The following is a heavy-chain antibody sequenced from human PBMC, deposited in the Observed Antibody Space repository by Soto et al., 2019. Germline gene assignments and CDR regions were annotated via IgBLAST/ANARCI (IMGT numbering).Heavy chain of an antibody. CDR3: ARDHALLRFLEWSPHGYYGMDV. J-gene: IGHJ6*02. CDR1: GFTLSRYG. CDR2: ISAYNGNT. Sequence: APVKGFCKGSGFTLSRYGINWGRQAPGQRVEGMGWISAYNGNTNYAQKLQGRVTMTTDTSTSTAYMELRSLRSDDTAVYYCARDHALLRFLEWSPHGYYGMDVWGQGTTVTVSS. V-gene: IGHV1-18*01. D-gene: IGHD3-3*01.